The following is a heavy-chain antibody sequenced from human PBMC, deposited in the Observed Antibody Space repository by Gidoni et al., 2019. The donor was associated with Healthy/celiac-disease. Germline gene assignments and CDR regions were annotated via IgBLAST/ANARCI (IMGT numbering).Heavy chain of an antibody. CDR1: GYTFTSYA. CDR3: ARRGSSSWYDGDY. D-gene: IGHD6-13*01. Sequence: VQLVQSGAEVKKPGASVKVSCQASGYTFTSYAMHWVRQAPGQRLEWMGWINAGNGNTKYSQKFQGRVTITRDTSASTAYMELSSLRSEDTAVYYCARRGSSSWYDGDYWGQGTLVTVSS. CDR2: INAGNGNT. V-gene: IGHV1-3*01. J-gene: IGHJ4*02.